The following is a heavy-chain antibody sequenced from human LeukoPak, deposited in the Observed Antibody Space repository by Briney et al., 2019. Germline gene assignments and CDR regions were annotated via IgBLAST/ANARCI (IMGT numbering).Heavy chain of an antibody. CDR2: ISAYNGNA. J-gene: IGHJ4*02. Sequence: ASVKVSCKASGYSFTSFGITWVRQAPGQGLEWMGWISAYNGNAIYAQKLQDRVTMTTDTSASTAYMELRSLGSDDTAVYYCARAYSFGGALLYWGQGTLVTVSS. V-gene: IGHV1-18*01. D-gene: IGHD3-16*01. CDR1: GYSFTSFG. CDR3: ARAYSFGGALLY.